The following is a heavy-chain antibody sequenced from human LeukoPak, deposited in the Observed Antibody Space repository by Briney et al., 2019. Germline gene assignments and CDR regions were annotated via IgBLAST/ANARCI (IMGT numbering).Heavy chain of an antibody. V-gene: IGHV4-39*01. CDR3: ARRRYYDGSGYLE. J-gene: IGHJ1*01. Sequence: SETLSLTCSVSGDSFSRSDSYWDWIRRPPGKGLEWIGTIYYSGRTYYSPSLKSRVTMSVDPSNNQFSLNLRPVTAADTALYYCARRRYYDGSGYLEWGQGTLLSVSS. CDR1: GDSFSRSDSY. CDR2: IYYSGRT. D-gene: IGHD3-22*01.